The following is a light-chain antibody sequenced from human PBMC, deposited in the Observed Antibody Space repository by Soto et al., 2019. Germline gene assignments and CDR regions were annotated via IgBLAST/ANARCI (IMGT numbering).Light chain of an antibody. CDR2: GAS. V-gene: IGKV3-20*01. Sequence: EIVLTQSPGTLSLSPGERATLSCRASQSVSNNYLAWYQQKPGQAPRLLIYGASSRATGIPDRFSGSGSGTEFTLTISRLEPEDFAGFYCQQYGGSPRTFGQGTRVEIK. CDR3: QQYGGSPRT. CDR1: QSVSNNY. J-gene: IGKJ1*01.